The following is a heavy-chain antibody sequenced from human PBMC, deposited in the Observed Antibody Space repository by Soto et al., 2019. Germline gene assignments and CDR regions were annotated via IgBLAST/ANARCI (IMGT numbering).Heavy chain of an antibody. V-gene: IGHV1-2*04. CDR1: GYTFTGYY. CDR2: INPNSGGT. J-gene: IGHJ4*02. D-gene: IGHD6-19*01. Sequence: QVQLVQSGAEVKKPGASVKVSCKASGYTFTGYYMHWVRQAPGQGLEWMGWINPNSGGTNYAQKFQGWVTMTRDTSISTAYMELSRLRSDDTVVYYCARESGYSSGSFDYWGQGTLVTVSS. CDR3: ARESGYSSGSFDY.